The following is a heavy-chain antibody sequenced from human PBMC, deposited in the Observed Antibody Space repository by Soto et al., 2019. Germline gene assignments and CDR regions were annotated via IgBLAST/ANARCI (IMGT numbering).Heavy chain of an antibody. J-gene: IGHJ6*02. Sequence: GESLKISCQGSGYSFTTYWISWVRQMPGKGLEWMGKIDPGDSSTNYSPSFRGHITISVDRSINTAHLQFSSLKAADTAVYYCARLEKWYYNYYGLDVWGQGTMVTVSS. D-gene: IGHD1-26*01. CDR3: ARLEKWYYNYYGLDV. CDR2: IDPGDSST. V-gene: IGHV5-10-1*01. CDR1: GYSFTTYW.